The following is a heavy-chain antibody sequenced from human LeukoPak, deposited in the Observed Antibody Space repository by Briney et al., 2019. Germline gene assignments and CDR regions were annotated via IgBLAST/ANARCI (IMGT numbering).Heavy chain of an antibody. CDR2: IIPIFGTA. D-gene: IGHD3-10*01. CDR3: ASSLGEVDWFDP. Sequence: SVKVSCKASVCTFSSYAISWVRQAPGQGLEWMGGIIPIFGTANYAQKFQGRVTITTDESTSTAYMELSSLRSEDTAVYYCASSLGEVDWFDPWGQGTLVTVSP. J-gene: IGHJ5*02. CDR1: VCTFSSYA. V-gene: IGHV1-69*05.